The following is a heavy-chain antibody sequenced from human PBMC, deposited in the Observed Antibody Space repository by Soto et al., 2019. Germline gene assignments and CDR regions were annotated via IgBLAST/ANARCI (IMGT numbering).Heavy chain of an antibody. CDR2: IIPILGRA. J-gene: IGHJ4*02. Sequence: QVQLVQSGAEVKKPGSSVKVSCKASGGSVSSYTLSWVRQAPGQGLEWMGRIIPILGRANYAQKFQGRVTITADKSTRTAYMELISLRSEDTAVYFCAGDSGYSNYAFDFWGQGTLVTVSS. D-gene: IGHD4-4*01. CDR3: AGDSGYSNYAFDF. V-gene: IGHV1-69*08. CDR1: GGSVSSYT.